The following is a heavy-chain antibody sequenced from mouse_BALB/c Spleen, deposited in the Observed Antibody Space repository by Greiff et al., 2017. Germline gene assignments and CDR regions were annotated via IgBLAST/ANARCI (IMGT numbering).Heavy chain of an antibody. J-gene: IGHJ3*01. CDR3: AKEVYDYDGAWFAY. V-gene: IGHV1S81*02. Sequence: QVQLKQPGAELVKPGASVKLSCKASGYTFTSYWMHWVKQRPGQGLEWIGEINPSNGRTNYNEKFKSKATLTVDKSSSTAYMQLSSLTSEDSAVYYCAKEVYDYDGAWFAYWGQGTLVTVSA. CDR1: GYTFTSYW. CDR2: INPSNGRT. D-gene: IGHD2-4*01.